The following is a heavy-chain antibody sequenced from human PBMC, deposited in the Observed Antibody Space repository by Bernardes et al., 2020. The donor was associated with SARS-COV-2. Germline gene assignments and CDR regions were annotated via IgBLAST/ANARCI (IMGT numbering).Heavy chain of an antibody. CDR2: IYSVGST. J-gene: IGHJ4*02. CDR1: GFTVSNNY. CDR3: ARLDFITRRDY. V-gene: IGHV3-66*01. Sequence: SLRLSCAVSGFTVSNNYMSWVRQAPGKGLEWVSVIYSVGSTYYADSVKGRFTISRDNSKNTVDLLMNSLRGEDTAVYYCARLDFITRRDYWGQGTLVTVSS. D-gene: IGHD3-9*01.